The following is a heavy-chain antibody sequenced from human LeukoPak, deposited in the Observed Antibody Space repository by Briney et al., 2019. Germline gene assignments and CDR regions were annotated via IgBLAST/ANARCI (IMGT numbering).Heavy chain of an antibody. Sequence: GGSLRLSCAASGFTFSSYGMHWVRQAPGKGLEWVAVIWYDGSNKYYADSVKGRFTISRDNSKNTLYLQMNSLRAEDTAVYYCARDRPISRYYYGMDVWGQGTTVTVSS. J-gene: IGHJ6*02. D-gene: IGHD3-3*01. CDR2: IWYDGSNK. CDR1: GFTFSSYG. CDR3: ARDRPISRYYYGMDV. V-gene: IGHV3-33*01.